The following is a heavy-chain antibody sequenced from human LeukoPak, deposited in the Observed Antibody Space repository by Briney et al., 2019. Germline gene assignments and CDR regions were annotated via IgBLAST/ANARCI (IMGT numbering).Heavy chain of an antibody. CDR3: ARDLNYYDSSAAY. V-gene: IGHV1-69*06. Sequence: SVAVSCKASGGTFSSYAISWVRQAPGQGLEWMGGIIPIFGTANYAQKFQGRVTITADKSTSTAYMELSSLRSEDTAVYYCARDLNYYDSSAAYWGQGTLVTVSS. J-gene: IGHJ4*02. CDR2: IIPIFGTA. D-gene: IGHD3-22*01. CDR1: GGTFSSYA.